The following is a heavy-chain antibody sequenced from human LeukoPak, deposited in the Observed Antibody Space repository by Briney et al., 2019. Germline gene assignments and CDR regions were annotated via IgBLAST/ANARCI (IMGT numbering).Heavy chain of an antibody. V-gene: IGHV3-74*01. J-gene: IGHJ4*02. CDR3: AYDFWSGPSDY. D-gene: IGHD3-3*01. Sequence: GGSLRLSCAASGLTFSSHWMHWVRQAPGKGLVWVSRITNDGSSTTYADSVKGRFTISRDNAKNMLYLQVNSLRAEDTAVYYCAYDFWSGPSDYWGQGTLVTVSS. CDR1: GLTFSSHW. CDR2: ITNDGSST.